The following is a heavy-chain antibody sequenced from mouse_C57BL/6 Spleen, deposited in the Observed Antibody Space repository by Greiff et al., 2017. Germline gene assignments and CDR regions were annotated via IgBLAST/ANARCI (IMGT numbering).Heavy chain of an antibody. V-gene: IGHV3-1*01. CDR1: GYSITSGYD. Sequence: EVQLQQSGPGMVKPSQSLSLTCTVTGYSITSGYDWHWIRHFPGNKLEWMGYISYSGSTNYNPSLKSRISITHDTSKNHFFLKLNSVTTEDTATYYCARLWDYDWYFDVWGTGTTVTVSS. J-gene: IGHJ1*03. CDR3: ARLWDYDWYFDV. CDR2: ISYSGST. D-gene: IGHD2-4*01.